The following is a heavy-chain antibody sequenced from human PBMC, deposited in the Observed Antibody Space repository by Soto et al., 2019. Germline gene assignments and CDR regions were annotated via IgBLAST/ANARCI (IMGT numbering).Heavy chain of an antibody. CDR1: GYTFTSYY. Sequence: QVQLVQSGAEVKKPGASVKVSCKASGYTFTSYYMHWVRQAPGQGLEWMGIINPSGGSTSYAQKFQGRVTMTRDTSTSTVYMELSSLRSEDTAVYYCARDRPLITMMTANWFDPWGQGTLVTVSS. D-gene: IGHD3-22*01. CDR2: INPSGGST. CDR3: ARDRPLITMMTANWFDP. J-gene: IGHJ5*02. V-gene: IGHV1-46*01.